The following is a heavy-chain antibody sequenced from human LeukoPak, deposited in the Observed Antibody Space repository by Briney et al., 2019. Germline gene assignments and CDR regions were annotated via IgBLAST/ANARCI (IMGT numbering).Heavy chain of an antibody. J-gene: IGHJ4*02. CDR2: IYYSGSA. Sequence: SETLSLTCTVSGGSISSYHWSWIRQPPGKGLEWIGYIYYSGSANYNPSLKSRVTISVDTSKNQFSLELTSVTAADTAVYYCARANQQLSDLDYWGQGTLVTVSS. CDR3: ARANQQLSDLDY. V-gene: IGHV4-59*01. CDR1: GGSISSYH. D-gene: IGHD6-13*01.